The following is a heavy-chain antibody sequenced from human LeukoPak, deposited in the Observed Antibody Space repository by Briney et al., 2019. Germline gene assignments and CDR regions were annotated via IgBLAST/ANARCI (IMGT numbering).Heavy chain of an antibody. Sequence: GESLKISCMGSGYNFYRYWIGWVRQLPGRGLEWGGVIYPGDSHAIYSPSFQGHVTLSADKSINTAYLQWSGLTTSDTAMYYCARRGADTFIIDSWGQGTLVTVSS. CDR1: GYNFYRYW. D-gene: IGHD5-18*01. J-gene: IGHJ4*02. CDR3: ARRGADTFIIDS. CDR2: IYPGDSHA. V-gene: IGHV5-51*01.